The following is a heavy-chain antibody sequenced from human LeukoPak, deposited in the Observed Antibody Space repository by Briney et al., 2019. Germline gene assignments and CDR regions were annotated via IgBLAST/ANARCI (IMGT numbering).Heavy chain of an antibody. CDR2: INPSGGST. J-gene: IGHJ4*02. V-gene: IGHV1-46*01. D-gene: IGHD5-18*01. CDR1: GYTFTSYY. CDR3: ARLGGNTAMVKAVYFDY. Sequence: ASVKVSCKASGYTFTSYYMHWVRQAPGQGLEWMGIINPSGGSTSYAQKFQGRVTKTRDTSTSTVYMELSSLRSEDTAVYYCARLGGNTAMVKAVYFDYWGQGTLVTVSS.